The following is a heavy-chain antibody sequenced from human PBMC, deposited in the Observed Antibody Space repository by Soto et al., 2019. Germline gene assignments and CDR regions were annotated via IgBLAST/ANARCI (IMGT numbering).Heavy chain of an antibody. V-gene: IGHV3-33*01. CDR2: IWKDGNNK. Sequence: QVQLVESGGGVVQPGQSLRLSCAASGFTVSNYGMHWVRQAPGKGLEWVAVIWKDGNNKYYRDSVKGRFTISRDNSKNTLELQMSSLRGEATAVYYWGRGEAWTDAGFDIWGQGTMVTVSS. D-gene: IGHD5-12*01. J-gene: IGHJ3*02. CDR1: GFTVSNYG. CDR3: GRGEAWTDAGFDI.